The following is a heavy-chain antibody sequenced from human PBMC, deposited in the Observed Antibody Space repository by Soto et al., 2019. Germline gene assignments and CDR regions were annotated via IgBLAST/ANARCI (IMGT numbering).Heavy chain of an antibody. Sequence: SETLSLTCTVSGHSLSSGGYYWSWIRQHPGKGLEWVGYIYFTGTTLYNPSLKSRLAISVDTSKNQFSLKLTSVTAADTAVYYCARDWGSSGWPNWGQGVLVTVSS. CDR3: ARDWGSSGWPN. CDR2: IYFTGTT. V-gene: IGHV4-31*03. D-gene: IGHD6-19*01. CDR1: GHSLSSGGYY. J-gene: IGHJ4*02.